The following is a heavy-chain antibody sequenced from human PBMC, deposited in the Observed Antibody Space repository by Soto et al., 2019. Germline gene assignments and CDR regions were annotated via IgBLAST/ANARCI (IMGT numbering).Heavy chain of an antibody. Sequence: SETLSLTCTVSGHSLSSGGYYWSWIRQHPGKGLEWVGYIYFTGTTLYNPSLKSRLAISVDTSKNQFSLKLTSVTAADTAVYYCARDWGSSGWPNWGQGVLVTVSS. CDR3: ARDWGSSGWPN. CDR2: IYFTGTT. V-gene: IGHV4-31*03. D-gene: IGHD6-19*01. CDR1: GHSLSSGGYY. J-gene: IGHJ4*02.